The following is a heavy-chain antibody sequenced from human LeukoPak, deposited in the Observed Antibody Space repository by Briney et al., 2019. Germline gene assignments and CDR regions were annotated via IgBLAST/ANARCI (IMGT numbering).Heavy chain of an antibody. V-gene: IGHV4-4*02. D-gene: IGHD5-18*01. CDR1: GGSISSSNW. CDR2: IYHSGST. Sequence: SESLSLTCAVSGGSISSSNWWSWVRQPPGKGLEWIGEIYHSGSTNYNPSLKSRVTISVEKSKNQFSLKLSSVTAADTAVYYCARDSYGSGYFDYWGLGTLVTVSS. J-gene: IGHJ4*02. CDR3: ARDSYGSGYFDY.